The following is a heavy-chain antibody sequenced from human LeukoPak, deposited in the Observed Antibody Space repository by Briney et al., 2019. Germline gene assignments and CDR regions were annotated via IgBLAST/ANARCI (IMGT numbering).Heavy chain of an antibody. Sequence: GGSLRLSCAASGFTFTSYGMHWVRQAPGKGLVWVSRINEDGRTINYADSVEGRFTISRGKAKNTLYLQMNSLRVEDTAVYFCARDLTGGSEFWGQGTLVTVSS. CDR1: GFTFTSYG. V-gene: IGHV3-74*01. CDR3: ARDLTGGSEF. J-gene: IGHJ4*02. CDR2: INEDGRTI. D-gene: IGHD3-9*01.